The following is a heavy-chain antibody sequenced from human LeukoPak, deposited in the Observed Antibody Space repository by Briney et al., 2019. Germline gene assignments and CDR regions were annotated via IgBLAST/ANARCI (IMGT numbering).Heavy chain of an antibody. CDR1: GYTFTSYG. V-gene: IGHV1-18*04. J-gene: IGHJ4*02. CDR2: ISAYNGNT. D-gene: IGHD3-9*01. CDR3: ARVERFPGYYNVDY. Sequence: ASVKVSCKASGYTFTSYGISWVRQAPGQGLEWMGWISAYNGNTNYAQKLQGGVTMTTDTSTSTAYMELRSLRSDDTAVYYCARVERFPGYYNVDYWGQGTLVTVSS.